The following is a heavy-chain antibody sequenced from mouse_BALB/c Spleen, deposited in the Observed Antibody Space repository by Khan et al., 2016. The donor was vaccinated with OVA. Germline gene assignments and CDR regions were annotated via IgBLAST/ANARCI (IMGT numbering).Heavy chain of an antibody. Sequence: QVQLKESGPELVRPGVSVKISCTGSGYTFTDYSMHWVKQSHAKSLEWIGVISTYSVNTNYNQKFKGKATMTVDKSSSTAYMELARLTSEDAAIYYCAIRDSFDYWGQGTTLTVSS. CDR2: ISTYSVNT. CDR1: GYTFTDYS. J-gene: IGHJ2*01. CDR3: AIRDSFDY. D-gene: IGHD3-3*01. V-gene: IGHV1S137*01.